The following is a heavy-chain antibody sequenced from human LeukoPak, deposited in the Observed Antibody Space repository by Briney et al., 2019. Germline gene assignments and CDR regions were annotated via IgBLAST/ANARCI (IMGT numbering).Heavy chain of an antibody. D-gene: IGHD1-26*01. CDR1: GGSISGYY. CDR2: IYYSGST. CDR3: ASSKVGASLY. Sequence: SEALSLTCTVSGGSISGYYWSWIRQPPGKGLEWIGYIYYSGSTNYNPSLKSRVTISVDTSKNQFSLKLSSVTAADTAVYYCASSKVGASLYWGQGTLVTVSS. J-gene: IGHJ4*02. V-gene: IGHV4-59*12.